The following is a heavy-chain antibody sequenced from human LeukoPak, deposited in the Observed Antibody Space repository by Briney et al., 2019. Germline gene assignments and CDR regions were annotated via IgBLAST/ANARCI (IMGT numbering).Heavy chain of an antibody. V-gene: IGHV3-7*01. CDR2: IKQDGSEK. CDR1: AFIFSGHW. CDR3: ARDRSGYFDY. D-gene: IGHD2-15*01. J-gene: IGHJ4*02. Sequence: GGSLRLSCEGSAFIFSGHWMNWVRQTPGKGLERVANIKQDGSEKYYVDSVKGRFTISRDNAKNSLYLQMNSLRAEDTALYYCARDRSGYFDYWGQGTLVTVSS.